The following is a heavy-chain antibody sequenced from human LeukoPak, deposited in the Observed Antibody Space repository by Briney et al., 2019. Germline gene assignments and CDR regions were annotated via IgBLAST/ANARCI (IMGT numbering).Heavy chain of an antibody. Sequence: PSETLSLTCAVYGGSFSGYYWSWNRQPPGKGLEWIGEINHSGSTNYNPSLKSRVTISVDTSKDQFSLKLSSVTAADTAVYYCATNPYYYDSSGSDYWGQGTLVTVSS. V-gene: IGHV4-34*01. CDR3: ATNPYYYDSSGSDY. CDR1: GGSFSGYY. CDR2: INHSGST. D-gene: IGHD3-22*01. J-gene: IGHJ4*02.